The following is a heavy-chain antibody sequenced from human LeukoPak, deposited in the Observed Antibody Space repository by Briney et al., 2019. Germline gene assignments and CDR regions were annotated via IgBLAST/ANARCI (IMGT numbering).Heavy chain of an antibody. J-gene: IGHJ4*02. CDR1: GYNFTNYW. CDR2: IYPGDSDT. Sequence: GESLKISCKGSGYNFTNYWIGWVRQMPGKGLEWVGFIYPGDSDTRYSPSFQGQVTISADKSISTAYLQWSSLKASDTAMYYCARSAKMYGSGSYYNYFDYWGQGTLVTVSS. CDR3: ARSAKMYGSGSYYNYFDY. V-gene: IGHV5-51*01. D-gene: IGHD3-10*01.